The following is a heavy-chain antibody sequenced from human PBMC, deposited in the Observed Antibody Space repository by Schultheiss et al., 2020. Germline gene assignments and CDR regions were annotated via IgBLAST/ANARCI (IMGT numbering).Heavy chain of an antibody. CDR3: ARKTYYYGSGSYWEDY. J-gene: IGHJ4*02. Sequence: AETLSLTCAVSGGSISSSNWWSWVRQPPGKGLEWIGEINHSGSTNYNPSLKSRVTISVDTSKNQFSLKLSSVTAADTAVYYCARKTYYYGSGSYWEDYWGQGTLVTVSS. CDR1: GGSISSSNW. V-gene: IGHV4-4*02. D-gene: IGHD3-10*01. CDR2: INHSGST.